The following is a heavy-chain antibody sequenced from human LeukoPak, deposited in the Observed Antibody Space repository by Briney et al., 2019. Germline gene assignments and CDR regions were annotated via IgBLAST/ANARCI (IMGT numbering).Heavy chain of an antibody. CDR1: GVTISSRCYN. Sequence: SETLSLTCTASGVTISSRCYNWGWIRQPPGKGLEWIVRIYYSGSTYYNPALKRLITISVNTSKNQFSLRLSSVTAADTAVYYCARHGRLTPLSYYYYGMDVWVQGTTVTDSS. J-gene: IGHJ6*02. CDR3: ARHGRLTPLSYYYYGMDV. D-gene: IGHD3/OR15-3a*01. V-gene: IGHV4-39*01. CDR2: IYYSGST.